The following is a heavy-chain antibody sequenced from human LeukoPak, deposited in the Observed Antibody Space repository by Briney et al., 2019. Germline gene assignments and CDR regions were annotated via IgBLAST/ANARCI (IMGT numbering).Heavy chain of an antibody. CDR1: GGSISSGSYY. J-gene: IGHJ4*02. V-gene: IGHV4-61*02. CDR3: AREGGYSYGHYFDY. CDR2: IYTSGST. Sequence: PSETLSLTCTVSGGSISSGSYYWSWIRQPAGKGLEWIGRIYTSGSTNYNPSLKSRVTISVDTSKNQFSLKLSSVTAADTAVYYCAREGGYSYGHYFDYWGQGTLVTVSS. D-gene: IGHD5-18*01.